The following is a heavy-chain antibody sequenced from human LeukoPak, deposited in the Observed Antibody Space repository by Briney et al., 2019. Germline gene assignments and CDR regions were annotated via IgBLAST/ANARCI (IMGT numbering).Heavy chain of an antibody. CDR3: ARFFQDASGYHLRHDS. CDR1: GFSFSTSS. CDR2: MSTGGTYI. D-gene: IGHD3-22*01. Sequence: GGSLRLSCAASGFSFSTSSINWVRQAPGKGLEWVASMSTGGTYIHYADSVKDRFTISRDDGKNSLHLQMNSLRVEDTAIYYCARFFQDASGYHLRHDSCGRGTLVTVSS. V-gene: IGHV3-21*01. J-gene: IGHJ4*02.